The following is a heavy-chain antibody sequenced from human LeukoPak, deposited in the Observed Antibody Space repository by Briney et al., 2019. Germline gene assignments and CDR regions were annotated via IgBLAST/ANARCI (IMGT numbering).Heavy chain of an antibody. CDR1: GFDFSAFD. V-gene: IGHV3-21*04. CDR3: AGKLAGAAYYFDS. CDR2: ISGSAIYT. J-gene: IGHJ4*02. Sequence: GGSLILSCVVSGFDFSAFDMTWVRQAPGKGLEWISSISGSAIYTFTEDSFKGRFSISRDNSQNTLYLHIYSLRAEDTAIYFCAGKLAGAAYYFDSWGQGTPVTVSS. D-gene: IGHD2-21*01.